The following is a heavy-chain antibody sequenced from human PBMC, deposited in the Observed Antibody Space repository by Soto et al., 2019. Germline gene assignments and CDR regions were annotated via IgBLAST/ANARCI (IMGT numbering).Heavy chain of an antibody. J-gene: IGHJ4*02. CDR1: GFTFSTYA. CDR2: STGSGDTS. CDR3: ARDSYYDFWSGYYPPPYYFDY. V-gene: IGHV3-23*01. D-gene: IGHD3-3*01. Sequence: GSLRLSCAASGFTFSTYAMGWVRQAPGKGLEWVSTSTGSGDTSYYADSVKGRFTISRDNSKSTLYLQMGSLRAEDTAVYYCARDSYYDFWSGYYPPPYYFDYWGQGTLVTVSS.